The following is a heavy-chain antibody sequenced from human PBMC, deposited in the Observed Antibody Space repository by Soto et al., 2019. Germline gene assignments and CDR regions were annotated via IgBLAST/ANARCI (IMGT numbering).Heavy chain of an antibody. D-gene: IGHD6-19*01. CDR1: GFTFSSYA. CDR3: ARDRPVAGTGVNWFDP. J-gene: IGHJ5*02. V-gene: IGHV3-23*01. Sequence: EVQLLESGGGLVQPGGSLRLSCAASGFTFSSYAMSWVRQAPGKGLEWVSAISGSGGSTYYADSVKGRFTISRDNSKNTLYLQMNSLRAEDTAVYYCARDRPVAGTGVNWFDPWGQGTLVTVSS. CDR2: ISGSGGST.